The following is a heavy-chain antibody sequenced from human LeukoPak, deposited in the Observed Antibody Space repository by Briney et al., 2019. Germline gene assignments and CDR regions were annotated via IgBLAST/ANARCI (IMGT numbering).Heavy chain of an antibody. Sequence: ASVKVSCKASGYTFTSYYMHWVRQAPGQGLEWMGIINPSGGSTSYAQKFQGRVTMTRDTSTSTVYMELSSLRSEDTAVYYCARDESGNTVTSNFDYWGQGTLVTVSS. V-gene: IGHV1-46*01. CDR2: INPSGGST. D-gene: IGHD4-17*01. J-gene: IGHJ4*02. CDR1: GYTFTSYY. CDR3: ARDESGNTVTSNFDY.